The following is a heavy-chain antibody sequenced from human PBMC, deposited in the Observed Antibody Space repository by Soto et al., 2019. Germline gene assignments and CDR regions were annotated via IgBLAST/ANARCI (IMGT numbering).Heavy chain of an antibody. CDR2: INPSGGST. CDR3: AREGENAGSSGAFDI. V-gene: IGHV1-46*03. CDR1: GYTFTSYY. J-gene: IGHJ3*02. Sequence: ASVKVSCKASGYTFTSYYMHWVRQAPGRGLEWMGIINPSGGSTSYAQKFQGRVTMTRDTSTSTVYMELSSLRSEDTAVYYCAREGENAGSSGAFDIWGQGTMVTVSS. D-gene: IGHD6-6*01.